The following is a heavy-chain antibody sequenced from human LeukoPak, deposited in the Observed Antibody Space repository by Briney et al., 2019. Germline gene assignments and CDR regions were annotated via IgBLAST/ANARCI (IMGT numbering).Heavy chain of an antibody. V-gene: IGHV4-59*01. CDR1: GGSISSYY. Sequence: SETLSLTCTVSGGSISSYYWSWIRQPPGKGLEWIGYIYYSGSTNYNPSLKSRVTISVDTSKNQFSLKLSSVTAADMAVYYCARGASGGYSSGWQTFDYWGQGTLVTVSS. CDR2: IYYSGST. J-gene: IGHJ4*02. D-gene: IGHD6-19*01. CDR3: ARGASGGYSSGWQTFDY.